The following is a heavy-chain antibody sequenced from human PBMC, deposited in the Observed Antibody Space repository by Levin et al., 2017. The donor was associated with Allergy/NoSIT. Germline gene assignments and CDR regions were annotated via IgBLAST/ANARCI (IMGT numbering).Heavy chain of an antibody. D-gene: IGHD3-16*01. CDR2: IKQDGSEK. J-gene: IGHJ2*01. CDR3: ARVFRDRLNYWHFDR. Sequence: PGGSLRLSCAASGFTFSTYWMSWVRQAPGKGLEWVANIKQDGSEKHFVDSVKGRFTISRDNAQNSMHLQMTSLRAEDTAVYYCARVFRDRLNYWHFDRWGRGTLVTVSS. CDR1: GFTFSTYW. V-gene: IGHV3-7*01.